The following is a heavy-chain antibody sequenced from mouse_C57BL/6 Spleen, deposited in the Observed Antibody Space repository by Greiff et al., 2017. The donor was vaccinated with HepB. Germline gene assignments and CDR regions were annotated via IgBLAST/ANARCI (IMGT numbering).Heavy chain of an antibody. CDR3: ASGTFYYGSSSWFAY. V-gene: IGHV1-69*01. CDR1: GYTFTSYW. D-gene: IGHD1-1*01. J-gene: IGHJ3*01. Sequence: QVQLQQPGAELVMPGASVKLSCKASGYTFTSYWMHWVKQRPGQGLEWIGEIDPSDSYTNYNQKFKGKSTLTVDKSSSTAYMQLSSLTSEDSAVYYCASGTFYYGSSSWFAYWGQGTLVTVSA. CDR2: IDPSDSYT.